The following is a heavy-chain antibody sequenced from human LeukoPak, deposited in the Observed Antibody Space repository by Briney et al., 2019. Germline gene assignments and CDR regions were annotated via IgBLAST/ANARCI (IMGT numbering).Heavy chain of an antibody. V-gene: IGHV1-24*01. D-gene: IGHD6-13*01. Sequence: GASVKVSCKVSGYTLTELSMHWVRQAPGKGLEWMGGFDPEDGETIYAQKFQGRVTMTEDTSTDTAYMELSSLRSEDTAVYYCATIPQQQQLVQGWFDPWGQGTLVTVSS. J-gene: IGHJ5*02. CDR1: GYTLTELS. CDR3: ATIPQQQQLVQGWFDP. CDR2: FDPEDGET.